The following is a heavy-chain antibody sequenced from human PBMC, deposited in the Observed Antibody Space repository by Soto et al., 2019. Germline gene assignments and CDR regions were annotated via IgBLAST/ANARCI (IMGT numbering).Heavy chain of an antibody. V-gene: IGHV1-69*13. CDR3: ARDRRKVLRPPYYYGMDV. Sequence: ASVKVSCQASGGTFSSYAISWVRQAPGQGLEWMGGIIPSFGTANYAQKFQGRVTITADESTSTAYMELSSLRSEDTAVYYCARDRRKVLRPPYYYGMDVWGQGTTVTVSS. J-gene: IGHJ6*02. CDR2: IIPSFGTA. CDR1: GGTFSSYA.